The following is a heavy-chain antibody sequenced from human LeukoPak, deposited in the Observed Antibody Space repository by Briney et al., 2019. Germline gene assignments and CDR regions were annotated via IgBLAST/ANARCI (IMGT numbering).Heavy chain of an antibody. V-gene: IGHV4-4*07. CDR3: ARSYQLLLDV. J-gene: IGHJ6*04. CDR1: GGSISSYY. D-gene: IGHD6-6*01. CDR2: IYTSGST. Sequence: PSETLSLTCTVSGGSISSYYWSWLRQPAGRGLEWIGRIYTSGSTNYNPSLKSRVTISVDKSKNQFSLKLSSVTAADTAVYYCARSYQLLLDVWGKGTTVTVSS.